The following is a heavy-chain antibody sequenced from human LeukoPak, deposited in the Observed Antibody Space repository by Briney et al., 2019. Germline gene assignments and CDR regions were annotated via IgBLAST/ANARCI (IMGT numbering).Heavy chain of an antibody. CDR1: GGTFISYA. D-gene: IGHD3-22*01. Sequence: SVKVSCKASGGTFISYAISWVRQAPGQGLEWMGGIIPIFGTANYAQKFQGRVTITADESTSTAYMELSSLRSEDTAVYYCARGGDYYDSSGYYLPGLDYWGQGTLVTVSS. J-gene: IGHJ4*02. CDR3: ARGGDYYDSSGYYLPGLDY. CDR2: IIPIFGTA. V-gene: IGHV1-69*13.